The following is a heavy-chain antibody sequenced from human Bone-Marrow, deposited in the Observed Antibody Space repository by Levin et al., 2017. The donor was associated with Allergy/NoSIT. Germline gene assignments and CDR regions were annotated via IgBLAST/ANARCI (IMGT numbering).Heavy chain of an antibody. J-gene: IGHJ4*02. CDR3: ARGLVGIAVAGTDAPQGY. V-gene: IGHV1-46*01. D-gene: IGHD6-19*01. CDR2: INPSGGST. CDR1: GYTFTSYY. Sequence: ASVKVSCKASGYTFTSYYMHWVRQAPGQGLEWMGIINPSGGSTSYAQKFQGRVTMTRDTSTSTVYMELSSLRSEDTAVYYCARGLVGIAVAGTDAPQGYWGQGTLVTVSS.